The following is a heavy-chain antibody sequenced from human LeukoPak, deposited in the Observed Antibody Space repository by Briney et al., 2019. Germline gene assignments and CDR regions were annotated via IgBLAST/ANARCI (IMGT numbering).Heavy chain of an antibody. D-gene: IGHD2-2*01. Sequence: ASVKVSCKVSGYTLTELSMHWVRQAPGKGLEWMGGFDPEDGETIYAQKFQGRVTMTEDTSTDTAYMELSSLRSEDTAVYYCATPRGLGVVPAVVSAFDIWGQGTMVTVSS. V-gene: IGHV1-24*01. J-gene: IGHJ3*02. CDR3: ATPRGLGVVPAVVSAFDI. CDR2: FDPEDGET. CDR1: GYTLTELS.